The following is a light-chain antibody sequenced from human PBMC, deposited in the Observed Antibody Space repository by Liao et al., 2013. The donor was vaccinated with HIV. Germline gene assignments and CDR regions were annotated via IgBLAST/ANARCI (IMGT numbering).Light chain of an antibody. V-gene: IGLV3-21*04. CDR2: YDS. Sequence: SYELTQPPSVSVAPGKTASITCGGNNIGSKSVHWYQQKPGQAPVLVIYYDSDRPSEIPDRFSGSNSGNTATLTISRVEAGDEADFYCQVWDGASDHWVFGGGTKLTVV. CDR3: QVWDGASDHWV. CDR1: NIGSKS. J-gene: IGLJ3*02.